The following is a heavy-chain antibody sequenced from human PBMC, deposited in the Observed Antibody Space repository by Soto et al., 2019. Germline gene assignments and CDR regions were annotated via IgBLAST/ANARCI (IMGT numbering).Heavy chain of an antibody. V-gene: IGHV4-59*01. Sequence: PTETLSLTCTVSGGSISSYYWSWIRQPPGKGLEWIGYIYYSGSTNYNPSLKSRVTISVDTSKNQFSLKLSSVTAADTAVHYCARDYPYSSGWYYYYYGMDVWGQGTTVTVSS. CDR1: GGSISSYY. CDR3: ARDYPYSSGWYYYYYGMDV. CDR2: IYYSGST. J-gene: IGHJ6*02. D-gene: IGHD6-19*01.